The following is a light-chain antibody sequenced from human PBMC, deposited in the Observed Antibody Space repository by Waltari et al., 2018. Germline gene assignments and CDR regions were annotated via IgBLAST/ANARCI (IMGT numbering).Light chain of an antibody. Sequence: QSALTQPPSASGSPGQSVTISCTGSSSDVGTYNFVSWYQLHPGKAPKLMIYEVTKRPSRGPDRFSGSKSGNTASLSVSGLQAEDEADYYCTSYAGSDKLLFGGGTKLTVL. CDR3: TSYAGSDKLL. J-gene: IGLJ3*02. CDR1: SSDVGTYNF. CDR2: EVT. V-gene: IGLV2-8*01.